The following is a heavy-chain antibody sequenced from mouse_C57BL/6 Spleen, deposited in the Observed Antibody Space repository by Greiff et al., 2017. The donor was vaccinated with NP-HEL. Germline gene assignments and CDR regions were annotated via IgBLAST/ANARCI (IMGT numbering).Heavy chain of an antibody. CDR1: GYSITSGYD. Sequence: DVQLQESGPGMVKPSQSLSLTCTVTGYSITSGYDWHWIRHFPGNKLEWMGYISYSGSTNYNPSLKSRISITHDTSKNHFFLKLNSVTTEDTATYYCARDGYYGYFDVWGTGTTVTVSS. D-gene: IGHD2-2*01. CDR3: ARDGYYGYFDV. CDR2: ISYSGST. J-gene: IGHJ1*03. V-gene: IGHV3-1*01.